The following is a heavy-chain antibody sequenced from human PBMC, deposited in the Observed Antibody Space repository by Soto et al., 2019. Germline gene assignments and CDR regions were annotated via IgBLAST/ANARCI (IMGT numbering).Heavy chain of an antibody. Sequence: SETLSLTCAVYGGSFSGYYWSWIRQPPGKGLEWIGEINHSGSTNYNPSLKSRVTISVDTSKNQFSLKLSSVTAADTAVYYCARETYDFWSGYWATTTMLGGVKYGMDVWGQGTTVTVS. CDR1: GGSFSGYY. V-gene: IGHV4-34*01. CDR2: INHSGST. J-gene: IGHJ6*02. CDR3: ARETYDFWSGYWATTTMLGGVKYGMDV. D-gene: IGHD3-3*01.